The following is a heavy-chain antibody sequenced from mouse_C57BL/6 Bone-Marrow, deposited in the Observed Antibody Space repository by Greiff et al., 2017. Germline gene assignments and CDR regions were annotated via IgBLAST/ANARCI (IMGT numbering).Heavy chain of an antibody. CDR1: GFTFSDYG. Sequence: DVKLVESGGGLVKPGGSLKLSCAASGFTFSDYGMHWVRQAPEKGLEWVAYISSGSSTIYYADTVKGRFTISRDNAKNTLFLQRTSLRYEDTAMYYCATSMVTNYWGQGTTLTVSS. D-gene: IGHD2-2*01. CDR3: ATSMVTNY. V-gene: IGHV5-17*01. J-gene: IGHJ2*01. CDR2: ISSGSSTI.